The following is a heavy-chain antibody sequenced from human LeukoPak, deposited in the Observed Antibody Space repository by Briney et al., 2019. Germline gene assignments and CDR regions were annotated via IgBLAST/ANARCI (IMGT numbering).Heavy chain of an antibody. CDR3: ARDSPYGDYPYFDY. J-gene: IGHJ4*02. V-gene: IGHV1-69*04. D-gene: IGHD4-17*01. CDR2: IIPILGIA. Sequence: SVKVSCKASGGTFSSYAISWVLQAPGQGLEWMGRIIPILGIANYAQKFQGRVTITADKSTSTAYMELSSLRSEDTAVYYCARDSPYGDYPYFDYWGQGTLVTVSS. CDR1: GGTFSSYA.